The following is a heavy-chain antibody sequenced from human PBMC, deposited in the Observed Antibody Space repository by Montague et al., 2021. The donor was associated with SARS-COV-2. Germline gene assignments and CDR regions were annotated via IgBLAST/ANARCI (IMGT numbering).Heavy chain of an antibody. J-gene: IGHJ6*02. CDR2: IHYRGST. D-gene: IGHD4-23*01. CDR1: DDSINNKTYF. V-gene: IGHV4-39*01. Sequence: SETLSLTCTVSDDSINNKTYFWDWIRQPPGKGLEWIGSIHYRGSTHYNPSLKSRLTISVDTSRNQFSLKLSSVTAADTAVYFCARTTVVTPYYYYAMDAWGQGTTVTVSS. CDR3: ARTTVVTPYYYYAMDA.